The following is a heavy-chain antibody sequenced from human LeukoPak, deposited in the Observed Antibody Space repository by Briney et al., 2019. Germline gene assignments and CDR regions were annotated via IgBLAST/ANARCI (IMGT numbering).Heavy chain of an antibody. Sequence: PSETLSLTCAVYGASFSGYYWSWIRQPPGKGLEWIGEINHSGSTNYNPSLKSRVTISVDTSKNQFSLKLSSVAAADTAVYYCARGPCSGGTCLWFFGYWGQGTLVTGSS. J-gene: IGHJ4*02. D-gene: IGHD2-15*01. CDR2: INHSGST. V-gene: IGHV4-34*01. CDR3: ARGPCSGGTCLWFFGY. CDR1: GASFSGYY.